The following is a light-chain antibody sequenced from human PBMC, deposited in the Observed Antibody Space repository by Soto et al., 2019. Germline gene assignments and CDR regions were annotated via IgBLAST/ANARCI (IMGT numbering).Light chain of an antibody. Sequence: QSVLTQPASVSGSPGQSITISCTGTSSDVGGYNYVSWYQQHPGKAPKLMIYDVSNRPSGVSNRFSGSKSGNTASLTISGLQAEDEADYYCSSYTSSSNGGVFGTGTKVTVL. J-gene: IGLJ1*01. CDR3: SSYTSSSNGGV. V-gene: IGLV2-14*01. CDR2: DVS. CDR1: SSDVGGYNY.